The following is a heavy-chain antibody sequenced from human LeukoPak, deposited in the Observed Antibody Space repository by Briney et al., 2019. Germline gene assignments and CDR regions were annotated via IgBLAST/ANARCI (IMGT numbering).Heavy chain of an antibody. CDR1: GFTFSSYA. J-gene: IGHJ4*02. CDR3: AKDMSYSFDY. V-gene: IGHV3-23*01. CDR2: ISGSGGST. Sequence: GGSLRLSCAASGFTFSSYAMSWVRQAPGKGLEWVSAISGSGGSTYYADSVKGRFTISRDNAKKSVYLQMNSLRAEDTAVYYCAKDMSYSFDYWGQGTLVTVSS. D-gene: IGHD1-1*01.